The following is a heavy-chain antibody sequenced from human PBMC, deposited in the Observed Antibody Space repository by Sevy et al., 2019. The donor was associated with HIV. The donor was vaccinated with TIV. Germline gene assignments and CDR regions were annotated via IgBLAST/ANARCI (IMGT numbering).Heavy chain of an antibody. CDR3: ANSRGRYEGSSWLYYYYIMDV. Sequence: GGSLRLSCVASGFMFSRYGMHWARQAPGKGLEWVAVISHDGSDKEYADSVKGRFTISRDNSKDTVYLQMNSLRLEDTAVYYCANSRGRYEGSSWLYYYYIMDVCGQGTTVTVSS. J-gene: IGHJ6*02. CDR1: GFMFSRYG. CDR2: ISHDGSDK. D-gene: IGHD6-13*01. V-gene: IGHV3-30*18.